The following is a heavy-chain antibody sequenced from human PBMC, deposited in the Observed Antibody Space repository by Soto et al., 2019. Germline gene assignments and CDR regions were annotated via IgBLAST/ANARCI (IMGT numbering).Heavy chain of an antibody. D-gene: IGHD3-22*01. Sequence: LSLTCTVSGGSISSGGYYWIRIRQHPGKGLEWIGYIYYSGSTYYNPSLKSRVTISVDTSKNQFSLKLSSVTAADTAVYYCARVGDSSGFADAFDIWGQGTMVTVSS. CDR3: ARVGDSSGFADAFDI. CDR1: GGSISSGGYY. J-gene: IGHJ3*02. CDR2: IYYSGST. V-gene: IGHV4-31*03.